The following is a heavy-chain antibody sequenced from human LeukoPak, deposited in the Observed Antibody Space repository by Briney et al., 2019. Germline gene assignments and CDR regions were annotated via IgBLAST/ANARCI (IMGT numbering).Heavy chain of an antibody. J-gene: IGHJ4*02. CDR3: VVGVRGVITDVLDY. D-gene: IGHD3-10*01. V-gene: IGHV3-21*01. CDR1: GFTFSSYS. CDR2: ISSSSSYI. Sequence: PGGSLRLSCAASGFTFSSYSMNWVRQAPGKGLEWVSSISSSSSYIYYADSVKGRFTISRDNAKNSLYLQMNSLRAEDTAVYYCVVGVRGVITDVLDYWGQGTLVTVSS.